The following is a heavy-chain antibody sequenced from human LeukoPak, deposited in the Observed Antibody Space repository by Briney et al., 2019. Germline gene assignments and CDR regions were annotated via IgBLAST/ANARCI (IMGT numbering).Heavy chain of an antibody. D-gene: IGHD5-18*01. CDR3: AKDISQGAMVLMPFDY. V-gene: IGHV3-30*18. CDR2: ISYDGSNK. CDR1: GFTFSSYG. Sequence: GSLRLSCAASGFTFSSYGMHWVRQAPGKGLEWVAVISYDGSNKYYADSVKGRFTISRDNSKNTLYLQMNSLRAEDTAVYYCAKDISQGAMVLMPFDYWGQGTLVTVSS. J-gene: IGHJ4*02.